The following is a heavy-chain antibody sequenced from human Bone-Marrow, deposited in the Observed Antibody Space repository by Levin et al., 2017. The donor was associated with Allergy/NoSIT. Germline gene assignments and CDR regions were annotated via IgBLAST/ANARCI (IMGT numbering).Heavy chain of an antibody. CDR2: ISSSGSTI. Sequence: GESLKISCAASGFTFSDYYMSWIRQAPGKGLEWVSYISSSGSTIYYADSVKGRFTISRDNAKNSLYLQMNSLRAEDTAVYYCARVGDYDILTGYYYGMDVWGQGTTVTVSS. CDR3: ARVGDYDILTGYYYGMDV. V-gene: IGHV3-11*01. D-gene: IGHD3-9*01. J-gene: IGHJ6*02. CDR1: GFTFSDYY.